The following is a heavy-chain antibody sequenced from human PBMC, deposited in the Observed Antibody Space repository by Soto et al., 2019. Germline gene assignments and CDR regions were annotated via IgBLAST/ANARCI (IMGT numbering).Heavy chain of an antibody. CDR3: ARDIEPPGLFFDY. D-gene: IGHD6-13*01. Sequence: PGGCLRLSCAAVGFSFSDYYMSWIRQAPGKGLEWVSYIDFSSNSIYYADSVKGRFTISRDNAKNSLYLQMNSLRAEDTAVYYCARDIEPPGLFFDYWGQGTLVTVS. CDR2: IDFSSNSI. CDR1: GFSFSDYY. J-gene: IGHJ4*02. V-gene: IGHV3-11*01.